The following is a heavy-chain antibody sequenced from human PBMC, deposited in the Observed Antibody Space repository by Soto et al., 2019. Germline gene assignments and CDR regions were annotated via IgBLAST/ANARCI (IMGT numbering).Heavy chain of an antibody. Sequence: SVKVSCKASGGTFSSYAISWVRQAPGQGLEWMGGIIPIFGTANYAQKFQGRVTITADESTSTAYMELSSLRSEDTAVYYCARAQNITIFGVVIPYGMDVWGQGTTVTVSS. D-gene: IGHD3-3*01. CDR1: GGTFSSYA. CDR3: ARAQNITIFGVVIPYGMDV. CDR2: IIPIFGTA. V-gene: IGHV1-69*13. J-gene: IGHJ6*02.